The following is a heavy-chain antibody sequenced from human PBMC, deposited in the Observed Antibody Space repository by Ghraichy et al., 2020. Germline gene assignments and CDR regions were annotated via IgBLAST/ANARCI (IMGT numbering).Heavy chain of an antibody. V-gene: IGHV4-38-2*02. D-gene: IGHD2-21*02. Sequence: SETLSLTCSVSGYSIGSGFYWAWIRQPPGKGLEWVGSVYYSGTIYYNPSLKSRVTISLDTSKNKISLRQTSMTAADTAMYFCARAVADFRFDFWGQGTLVAVSS. CDR3: ARAVADFRFDF. CDR2: VYYSGTI. J-gene: IGHJ4*02. CDR1: GYSIGSGFY.